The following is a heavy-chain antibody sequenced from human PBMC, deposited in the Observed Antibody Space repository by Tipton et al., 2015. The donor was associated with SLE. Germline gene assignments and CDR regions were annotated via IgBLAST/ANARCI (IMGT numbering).Heavy chain of an antibody. V-gene: IGHV4-28*02. CDR3: ARVQAYEGFDP. Sequence: LRLSCNVSVYSISSSHWWGWIRQPPGKGLEWIGHIYYGGTIYYNPSLKSRVTMSIDTSKNQFSLKLSSVTDVDTAVYYCARVQAYEGFDPWGQGTLVIVSS. CDR2: IYYGGTI. CDR1: VYSISSSHW. J-gene: IGHJ5*02. D-gene: IGHD3-16*01.